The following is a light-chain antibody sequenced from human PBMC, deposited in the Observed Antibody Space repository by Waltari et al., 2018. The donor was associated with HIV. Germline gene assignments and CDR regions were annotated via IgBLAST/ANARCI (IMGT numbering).Light chain of an antibody. CDR3: ATWDDSLSGWV. Sequence: QSLLTQPPSASGTPGQRVTTSCTGSSSNIGSNIVHWYQQSPGTAPKFLSSSHNQRPSGVPDRFSGSKSGTSASLAISGLQSEDEADYYCATWDDSLSGWVFGGGTKLTVL. J-gene: IGLJ3*02. V-gene: IGLV1-44*01. CDR1: SSNIGSNI. CDR2: SHN.